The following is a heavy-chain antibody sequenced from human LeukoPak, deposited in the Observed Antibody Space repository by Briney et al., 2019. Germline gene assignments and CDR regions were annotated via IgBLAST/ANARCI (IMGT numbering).Heavy chain of an antibody. J-gene: IGHJ4*02. CDR2: IKYDGTDT. CDR1: AFTFSNYG. D-gene: IGHD3-22*01. Sequence: GGSLRLSCAASAFTFSNYGMHWVRQALGKGLEWMSFIKYDGTDTYYADSVKGRFTISRDNSKNTLYLQMNSLRAEDTAVYYCAKDLYDCSGYYHFDYWGQGTLVTVSS. V-gene: IGHV3-30*02. CDR3: AKDLYDCSGYYHFDY.